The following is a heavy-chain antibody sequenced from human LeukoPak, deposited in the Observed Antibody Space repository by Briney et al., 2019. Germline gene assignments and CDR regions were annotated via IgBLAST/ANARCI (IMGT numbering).Heavy chain of an antibody. V-gene: IGHV3-11*04. D-gene: IGHD5-18*01. J-gene: IGHJ5*02. Sequence: GGSLRLSCAASGFTFSDYYMSWIRQAPGKGLEWVSYISSRGDTIYYTDSVKGRFTISRDNAKNSLYLQMNSLRAEDTAVYYCARTGGPQLWLTWGQGTLVTVSS. CDR3: ARTGGPQLWLT. CDR2: ISSRGDTI. CDR1: GFTFSDYY.